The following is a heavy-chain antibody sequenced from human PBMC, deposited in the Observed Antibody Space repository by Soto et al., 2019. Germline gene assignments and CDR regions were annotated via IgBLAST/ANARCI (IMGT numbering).Heavy chain of an antibody. J-gene: IGHJ3*02. CDR2: IIPIFGTA. CDR3: AGTYYYDSRNDAFDI. CDR1: GGTFSSYA. V-gene: IGHV1-69*13. Sequence: SVKVSCKASGGTFSSYAISWVRQAPGQGLEWMGGIIPIFGTANYAQKFQGRVTITADESTSTAYMELSSLRSEDTAVYYCAGTYYYDSRNDAFDIWGQGTMVTVSS. D-gene: IGHD3-22*01.